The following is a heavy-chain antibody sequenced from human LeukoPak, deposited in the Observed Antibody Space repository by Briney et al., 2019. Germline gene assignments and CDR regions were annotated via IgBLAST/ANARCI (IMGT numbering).Heavy chain of an antibody. J-gene: IGHJ4*02. D-gene: IGHD5-18*01. Sequence: GGSLRLSCAASGFTFRNHGMHWVRQAPGKGLEWVAVILYDGGNKYYADSVKGRFTISRDNSKNTLWLQMNSLRADDTAVYYCVRDRSYRYFDFWGPGTPVTVSS. V-gene: IGHV3-33*01. CDR2: ILYDGGNK. CDR1: GFTFRNHG. CDR3: VRDRSYRYFDF.